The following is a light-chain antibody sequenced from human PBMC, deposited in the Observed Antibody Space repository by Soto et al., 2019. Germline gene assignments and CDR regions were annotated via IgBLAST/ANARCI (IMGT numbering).Light chain of an antibody. Sequence: DIQMTPSPSSVSASVGGRVTITCRASQGISSWLAWYQQKPGKAPKLLIYAASSLQSGVPSRFSGRGMGTDFTLTISSRQPENFATYYCQHANSFPRTFGQGTKVEIK. J-gene: IGKJ1*01. CDR1: QGISSW. CDR3: QHANSFPRT. CDR2: AAS. V-gene: IGKV1-12*01.